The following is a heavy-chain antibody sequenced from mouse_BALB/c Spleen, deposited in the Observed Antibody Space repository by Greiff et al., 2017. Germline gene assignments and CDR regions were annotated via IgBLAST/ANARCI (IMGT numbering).Heavy chain of an antibody. CDR1: GYTFTDYN. Sequence: EVQLHQSGPELVKPGASVKIPCKASGYTFTDYNMDWVKQSHGKSLEWIGDINPNNGGTIYNQKFKGKATLTVDKSSSTAYMELRSLTSEDTAVYYCASWGNYYPFAYWGQGTLVTVSA. CDR2: INPNNGGT. J-gene: IGHJ3*01. CDR3: ASWGNYYPFAY. V-gene: IGHV1-18*01. D-gene: IGHD2-1*01.